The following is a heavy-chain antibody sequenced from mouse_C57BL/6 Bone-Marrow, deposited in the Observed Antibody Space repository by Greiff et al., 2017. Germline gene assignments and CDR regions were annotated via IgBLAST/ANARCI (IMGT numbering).Heavy chain of an antibody. CDR1: GYTFTSYW. J-gene: IGHJ2*01. CDR3: APLLPTGFDY. Sequence: QVQLQQPGAELVMPGASVKLSCKASGYTFTSYWMHWVKQRPGQGLEWIGEIDPSDSYTNYNQKFKGKSTLTVDKSSSTANMQLSSLTSEDSAVYYCAPLLPTGFDYWGQGTTLTVSS. CDR2: IDPSDSYT. D-gene: IGHD1-2*01. V-gene: IGHV1-69*01.